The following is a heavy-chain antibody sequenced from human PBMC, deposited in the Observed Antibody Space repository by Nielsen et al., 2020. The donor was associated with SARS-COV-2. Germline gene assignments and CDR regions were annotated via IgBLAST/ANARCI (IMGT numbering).Heavy chain of an antibody. CDR3: TTGGITMVRGVKQY. J-gene: IGHJ1*01. CDR2: IKSKVDGGTT. D-gene: IGHD3-10*01. V-gene: IGHV3-15*01. Sequence: GESLKISCAASGFTFSNPWMNWVRQAPGKGLEWVGRIKSKVDGGTTDYAGPVKGRFTISRDDSKNTLYLQMNSLKTDDTAVYYCTTGGITMVRGVKQYWGQGTLVTVSP. CDR1: GFTFSNPW.